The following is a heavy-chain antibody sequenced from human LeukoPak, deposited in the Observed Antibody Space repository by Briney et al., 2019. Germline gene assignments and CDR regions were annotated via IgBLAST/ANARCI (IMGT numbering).Heavy chain of an antibody. Sequence: SETLSLTCTVSGGSISSYYWNWIRQPAGKGLEWIGRIHTSGSTNYNPSLRSRVTMSVDTSKNQFSLKLSSVTAADTAVYYCARGKVVAGTPGQNSWDYWGQGTLVTVSS. J-gene: IGHJ4*02. CDR2: IHTSGST. D-gene: IGHD6-19*01. CDR1: GGSISSYY. V-gene: IGHV4-4*07. CDR3: ARGKVVAGTPGQNSWDY.